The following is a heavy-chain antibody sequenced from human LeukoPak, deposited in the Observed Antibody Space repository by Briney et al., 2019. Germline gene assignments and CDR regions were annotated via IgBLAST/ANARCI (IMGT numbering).Heavy chain of an antibody. CDR2: IYTSGST. Sequence: SETLSLTCTVSGGSISSYYWSGIRQPAGKGLEWIGRIYTSGSTNYNPSLKSRVTMSVDTSKNQFSLKLSSVTAADTAVYYCARDQSITMVRGVFDYWGQGTLVTVSS. V-gene: IGHV4-4*07. CDR3: ARDQSITMVRGVFDY. CDR1: GGSISSYY. D-gene: IGHD3-10*01. J-gene: IGHJ4*02.